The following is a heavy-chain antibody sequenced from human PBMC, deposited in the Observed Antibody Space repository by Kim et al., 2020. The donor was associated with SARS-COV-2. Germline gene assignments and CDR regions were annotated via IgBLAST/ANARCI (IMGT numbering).Heavy chain of an antibody. CDR2: INTSGST. CDR3: ARGRSELAY. J-gene: IGHJ4*02. V-gene: IGHV4-34*01. Sequence: SETLSLTCAVFGGSFTSYSWSWIRQPPGKGLEWIGEINTSGSTNYIPTLKSRVTISLDTSKNQFSLKLTSVTAADTAVYYCARGRSELAYWGQGTLVTVSA. CDR1: GGSFTSYS.